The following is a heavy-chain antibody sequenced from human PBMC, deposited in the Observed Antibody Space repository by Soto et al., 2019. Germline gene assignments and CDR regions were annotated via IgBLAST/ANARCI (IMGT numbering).Heavy chain of an antibody. J-gene: IGHJ6*02. Sequence: HVQVQESGPGLVKPSETLSLTCTVSGGSMNNYYWSWIRQSPGKGLEWIAYIYYSGCTKYNPSFGSRVIVSVETSRNQFSLKLSSLTAADTAVYYCARWHSSSGYYGMDVWGQGTTVTVSS. V-gene: IGHV4-59*01. CDR3: ARWHSSSGYYGMDV. D-gene: IGHD6-25*01. CDR2: IYYSGCT. CDR1: GGSMNNYY.